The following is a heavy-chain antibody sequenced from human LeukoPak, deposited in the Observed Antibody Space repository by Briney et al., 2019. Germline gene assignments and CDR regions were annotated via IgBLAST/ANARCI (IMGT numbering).Heavy chain of an antibody. Sequence: ASVKVSCKASGYTFISYGISWVRQAPGQGLEWMGWISVYNGNTNYAQKLQGRVTMTTDTSTSTAYMELRSLRSDDTAVYYCARILTGYSPPWDWGQGTLVTVSS. CDR1: GYTFISYG. CDR3: ARILTGYSPPWD. D-gene: IGHD3-9*01. J-gene: IGHJ4*02. V-gene: IGHV1-18*01. CDR2: ISVYNGNT.